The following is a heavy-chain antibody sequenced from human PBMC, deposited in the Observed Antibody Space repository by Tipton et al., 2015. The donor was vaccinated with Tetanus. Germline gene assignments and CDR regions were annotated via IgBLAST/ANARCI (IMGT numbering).Heavy chain of an antibody. CDR2: IWYDGSNK. Sequence: SLRLSCAASGFTFSSYGMHWVRQAPGKGLEWVAVIWYDGSNKYYADSVKGRFTISRDNSKNTLYLQMNSLRAEDTAVYYCARDPIPSSSWNDDQRDYWGQGTLVTVSS. CDR1: GFTFSSYG. CDR3: ARDPIPSSSWNDDQRDY. D-gene: IGHD6-13*01. V-gene: IGHV3-33*01. J-gene: IGHJ4*02.